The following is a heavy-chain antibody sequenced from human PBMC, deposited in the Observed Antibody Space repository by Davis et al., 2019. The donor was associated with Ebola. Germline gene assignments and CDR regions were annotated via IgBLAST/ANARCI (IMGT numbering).Heavy chain of an antibody. V-gene: IGHV3-74*01. CDR1: GFTFSSYW. CDR2: INSDGSST. D-gene: IGHD6-13*01. J-gene: IGHJ5*02. CDR3: ARGWIRSSFGGHWFDP. Sequence: PGGSLRLSCAASGFTFSSYWMHWVRQAPGKGLVWVSRINSDGSSTSYADSVKGRFTISRDNAKNTLYLQMNSLRAEDTAVYYCARGWIRSSFGGHWFDPWGQGTLVTVSS.